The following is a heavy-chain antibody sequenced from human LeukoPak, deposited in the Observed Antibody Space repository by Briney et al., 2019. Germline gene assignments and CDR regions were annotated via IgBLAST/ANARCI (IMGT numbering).Heavy chain of an antibody. CDR2: INPNSGDT. CDR1: GYTFTDYF. Sequence: ASVKVSCKXSGYTFTDYFMHWVRQAPGQGPEWMGRINPNSGDTNYAQNFQGTVTMTRDTSITTGYMELSSLRSDDTAVYYCARDLFSTSNWELDYWGQGTLVTVSS. D-gene: IGHD7-27*01. CDR3: ARDLFSTSNWELDY. V-gene: IGHV1-2*06. J-gene: IGHJ4*02.